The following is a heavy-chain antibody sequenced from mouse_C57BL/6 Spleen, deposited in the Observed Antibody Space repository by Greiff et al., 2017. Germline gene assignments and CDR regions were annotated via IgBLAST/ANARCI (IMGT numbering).Heavy chain of an antibody. Sequence: QVHVKQPGAELVKPGASVKLSCKASGYTFTSYWMHWVKQRPGQGLEWIGMIHPNSGSTNYNEKFKSKATLTVDKSSSTAYMQLSSLTSEDSAVYYCARWDYDFDYWGQGTTLTVSS. CDR3: ARWDYDFDY. V-gene: IGHV1-64*01. J-gene: IGHJ2*01. D-gene: IGHD2-4*01. CDR1: GYTFTSYW. CDR2: IHPNSGST.